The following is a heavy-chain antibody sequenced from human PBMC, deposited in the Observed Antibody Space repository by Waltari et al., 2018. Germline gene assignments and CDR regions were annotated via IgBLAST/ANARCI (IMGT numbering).Heavy chain of an antibody. J-gene: IGHJ4*02. V-gene: IGHV4-39*01. CDR3: ARSSAGMPRWLGDY. CDR2: VYYMGTT. D-gene: IGHD5-12*01. CDR1: GDSIRSSNYY. Sequence: QLQLQESGPGLVKPSETLSLSCRVPGDSIRSSNYYCGWLRQPPGKGLGWIASVYYMGTTYYNPSLKSRVTISADTSRNQFYLRLTSVTATDTAVYYCARSSAGMPRWLGDYWGQGILVTVSS.